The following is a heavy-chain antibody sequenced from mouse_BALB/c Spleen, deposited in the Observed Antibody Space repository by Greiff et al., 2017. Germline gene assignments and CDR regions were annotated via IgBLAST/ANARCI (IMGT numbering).Heavy chain of an antibody. CDR2: IWAGGST. CDR3: ARGHYGYDGAMDY. Sequence: VQLQQSGPGLVAPSQSLSITCTVSGFSLTSYGVHWVRQPPGKGLEWLGVIWAGGSTNYNSALMSRLSISKDNSKSQVFLKMNSLQTDDTAMYYCARGHYGYDGAMDYWGQGTSVTVSS. J-gene: IGHJ4*01. V-gene: IGHV2-9*02. CDR1: GFSLTSYG. D-gene: IGHD2-2*01.